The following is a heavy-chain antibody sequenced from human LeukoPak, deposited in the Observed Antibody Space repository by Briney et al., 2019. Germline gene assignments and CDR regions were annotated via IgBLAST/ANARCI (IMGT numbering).Heavy chain of an antibody. Sequence: SVKVSCKTSGGTFSYYAVSWVRQAPGHGLEWLGGIIPLFGTTFYAENFQGRATITTDESTSTVYMELRGLRFEDTAVYYCARVNRPTYYYDSSGYSWYFDVGGRGTLVTVSS. J-gene: IGHJ2*01. CDR1: GGTFSYYA. D-gene: IGHD3-22*01. CDR2: IIPLFGTT. CDR3: ARVNRPTYYYDSSGYSWYFDV. V-gene: IGHV1-69*05.